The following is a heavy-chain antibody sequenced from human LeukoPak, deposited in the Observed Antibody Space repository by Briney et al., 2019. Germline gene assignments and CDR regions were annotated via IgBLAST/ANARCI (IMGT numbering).Heavy chain of an antibody. V-gene: IGHV1-2*02. D-gene: IGHD3-22*01. CDR2: INPNSGGT. CDR1: GYTFTGYY. Sequence: GASVKVSCKASGYTFTGYYMHWVRQAPGQGLEWMGWINPNSGGTNYAQKFQGRVAMSRDTSISTAYMELSRLRSDDTAVYYCAREGDYYDSSGYYSFDPWGQGTLVTVSS. J-gene: IGHJ5*02. CDR3: AREGDYYDSSGYYSFDP.